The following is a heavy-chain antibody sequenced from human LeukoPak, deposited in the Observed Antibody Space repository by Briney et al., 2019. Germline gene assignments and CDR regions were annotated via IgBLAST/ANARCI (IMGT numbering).Heavy chain of an antibody. J-gene: IGHJ4*02. CDR1: GYSFTSYW. CDR3: ARHTVRGYSSSWYDVYFDY. V-gene: IGHV5-51*01. CDR2: IYPGDSDT. Sequence: GESLKISCKGSGYSFTSYWIGWVRQMPGKGLEWMGIIYPGDSDTRYSPSFQGQVTISADKSISTAYLQWSSLKASDTAMYHCARHTVRGYSSSWYDVYFDYWGQGTLVTVSS. D-gene: IGHD6-13*01.